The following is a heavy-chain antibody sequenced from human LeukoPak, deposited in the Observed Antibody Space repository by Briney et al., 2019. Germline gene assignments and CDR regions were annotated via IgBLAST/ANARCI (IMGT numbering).Heavy chain of an antibody. CDR2: ISWNSGSI. CDR3: ARAANLDY. V-gene: IGHV3-9*01. J-gene: IGHJ4*02. CDR1: GFTFDDYA. Sequence: GGSLRLSCAASGFTFDDYAMHWVRQAPGKGLEWVSGISWNSGSIGYADSVKGRFTISRDNAKNTLYLQMNSLRAEDTAVYYCARAANLDYWGQGTLVTVSS. D-gene: IGHD1-14*01.